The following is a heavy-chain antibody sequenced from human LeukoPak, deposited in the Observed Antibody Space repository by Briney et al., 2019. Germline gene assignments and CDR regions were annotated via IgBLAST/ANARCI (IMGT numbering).Heavy chain of an antibody. D-gene: IGHD6-19*01. CDR2: LYYSGTT. Sequence: SDTLSLTRTVSGGSISSSSYYWGWIRQPPGKGLEGIGSLYYSGTTYYNPSLNRRVTMSVDTAKTQFSLKVSSVTAADTAVYYCARQWQWLVHVFDFWGQGTLVTVSS. J-gene: IGHJ4*02. CDR3: ARQWQWLVHVFDF. CDR1: GGSISSSSYY. V-gene: IGHV4-39*01.